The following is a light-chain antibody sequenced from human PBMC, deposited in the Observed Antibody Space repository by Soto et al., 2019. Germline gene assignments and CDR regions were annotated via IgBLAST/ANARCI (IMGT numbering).Light chain of an antibody. J-gene: IGLJ3*02. Sequence: QSALTQPPSVPGSPGQSVTISCTGTSSDIGYHNRVSWYQQPPGTAPKLMIYEVSTRYSGVPDRFSGSKSGNTASLTISGLQAEDEADYYCSSFASSATLVFGGGTKLTVL. CDR3: SSFASSATLV. CDR1: SSDIGYHNR. CDR2: EVS. V-gene: IGLV2-18*02.